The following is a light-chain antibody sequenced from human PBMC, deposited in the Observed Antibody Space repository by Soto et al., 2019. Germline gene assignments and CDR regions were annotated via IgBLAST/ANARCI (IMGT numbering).Light chain of an antibody. J-gene: IGKJ1*01. CDR3: HQYGISPPRT. CDR2: GAS. V-gene: IGKV3-20*01. Sequence: EIVMTQSPATLSSSPGERATLSCRASQSVSNYLAWYQHKPGQAPRLLIYGASSRATGIPDRFSGSGSGTAFTLTIGRLEPEDFAVYDCHQYGISPPRTFGQGTRWIS. CDR1: QSVSNY.